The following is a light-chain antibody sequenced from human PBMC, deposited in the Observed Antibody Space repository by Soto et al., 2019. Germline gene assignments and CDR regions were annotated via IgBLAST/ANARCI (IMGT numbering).Light chain of an antibody. J-gene: IGLJ3*02. V-gene: IGLV2-23*01. CDR2: ESS. CDR3: CSYVGSSTLV. Sequence: QSALTQPASVSGSPGQSITISCTGTSSDVGSYNLVSWYRQHPGKAPKLMIYESSKRPSGLSNRFSGSKSGNTASLTISGLQAEDEADYYCCSYVGSSTLVFDGGTKVTVL. CDR1: SSDVGSYNL.